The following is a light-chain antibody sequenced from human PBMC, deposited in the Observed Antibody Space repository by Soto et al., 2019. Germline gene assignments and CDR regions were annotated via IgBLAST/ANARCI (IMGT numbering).Light chain of an antibody. CDR3: QHRSNWSLT. CDR1: QSVSSN. CDR2: GAS. V-gene: IGKV3-11*01. Sequence: ALTQSPGTLSSSPGERATLSCRASQSVSSNYLAWYQQKPGQAPRLLIYGASNRATGIPARFRGSGSGTDFTLTISSLEPEDFAVYYCQHRSNWSLTFGGGTKVEIK. J-gene: IGKJ4*01.